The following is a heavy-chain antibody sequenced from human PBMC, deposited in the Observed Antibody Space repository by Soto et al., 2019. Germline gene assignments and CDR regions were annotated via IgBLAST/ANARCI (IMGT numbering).Heavy chain of an antibody. D-gene: IGHD1-7*01. CDR2: INHSGST. V-gene: IGHV4-34*01. CDR1: GGSFSGYY. Sequence: QVQLQQWGAGLLKPSETLSLTCAVYGGSFSGYYWSWIRQPPGKGLEWIGEINHSGSTNYNPSLKSRVTISVDTSKNQFSLKLSSVHAADTAVYYCARGCGNYGFYYYYYMDVWGKGTTVTVSS. J-gene: IGHJ6*03. CDR3: ARGCGNYGFYYYYYMDV.